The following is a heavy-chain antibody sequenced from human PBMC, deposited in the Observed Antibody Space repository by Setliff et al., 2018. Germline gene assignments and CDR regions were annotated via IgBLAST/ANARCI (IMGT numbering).Heavy chain of an antibody. CDR3: VLRGVRGDDY. J-gene: IGHJ4*02. CDR1: GGSISSGDYY. V-gene: IGHV2-70*16. Sequence: TLSLTCTVSGGSISSGDYYWSWIRQPPGKALEWLARIDWDDDKFYSTSLKTRLTISKDTSKNQVVLTMTNMDPVDTATYYCVLRGVRGDDYWGQGTLVTVSS. D-gene: IGHD3-10*01. CDR2: IDWDDDK.